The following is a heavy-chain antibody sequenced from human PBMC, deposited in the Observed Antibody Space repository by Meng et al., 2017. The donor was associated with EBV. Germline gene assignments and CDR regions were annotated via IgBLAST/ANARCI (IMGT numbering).Heavy chain of an antibody. D-gene: IGHD3-10*01. CDR1: GGPFRYYA. V-gene: IGHV1-69*01. Sequence: QVLWVPSEAEGNEPGSAGKVSCKTSGGPFRYYAISWVRQAPGQGLEWLGGFLPRLGAPNYAQKFHGRVKITADESTSTHYMDLSSLRSEDTAIYYCASESGRGYTPDYWGQGTLVTVSS. CDR2: FLPRLGAP. J-gene: IGHJ4*02. CDR3: ASESGRGYTPDY.